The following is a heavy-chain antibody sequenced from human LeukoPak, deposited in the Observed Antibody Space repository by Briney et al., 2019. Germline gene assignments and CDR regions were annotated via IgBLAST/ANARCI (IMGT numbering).Heavy chain of an antibody. CDR3: ARRGMAGTSDYYYMDV. J-gene: IGHJ6*03. CDR1: GGSISSGSYY. Sequence: SETLSLTCTVSGGSISSGSYYWSWIRQPAGKGLEWIGRIYTSGSTNYNPSLKSRVTISVDTSKNQFSLKLSSVTAADTAVYYCARRGMAGTSDYYYMDVWGKGTTVTVSS. CDR2: IYTSGST. D-gene: IGHD6-19*01. V-gene: IGHV4-61*02.